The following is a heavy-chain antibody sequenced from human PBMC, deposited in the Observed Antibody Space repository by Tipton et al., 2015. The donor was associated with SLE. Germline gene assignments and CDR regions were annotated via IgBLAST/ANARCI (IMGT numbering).Heavy chain of an antibody. J-gene: IGHJ3*01. Sequence: QSGPEVKKPGASVKVSCKASGDSFTKNALHWVRQAPGQRLEWMGWINAGTGYTKYSQQFQDRVTITRDTSARTVYMELTSLKSEDMAVYYCAKEGPAIGAALEVWGQGTVVIVSS. V-gene: IGHV1-3*01. CDR2: INAGTGYT. CDR3: AKEGPAIGAALEV. D-gene: IGHD3-16*01. CDR1: GDSFTKNA.